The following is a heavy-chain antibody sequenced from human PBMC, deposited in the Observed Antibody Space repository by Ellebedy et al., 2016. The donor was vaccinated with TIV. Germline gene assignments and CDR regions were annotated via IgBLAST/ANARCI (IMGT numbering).Heavy chain of an antibody. CDR1: GYSFTNYW. CDR3: ARRMVRGGNRYAMDV. CDR2: IYPGDSVT. J-gene: IGHJ6*02. Sequence: GESLKISCQASGYSFTNYWIGWVRQMPGKGLEWMGIIYPGDSVTRYSPSFEGQVTISVDKSISTAYLPWNSLKASDTATYYCARRMVRGGNRYAMDVWGQGTTVTVSS. D-gene: IGHD3-10*01. V-gene: IGHV5-51*01.